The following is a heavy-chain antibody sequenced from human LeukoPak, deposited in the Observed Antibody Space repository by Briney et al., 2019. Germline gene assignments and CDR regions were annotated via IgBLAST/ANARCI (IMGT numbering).Heavy chain of an antibody. CDR2: ITATGGTT. V-gene: IGHV3-23*01. CDR3: AKGSSSSVNYFDY. Sequence: GGSLRLSCAASGFTFSSYAMTWVRQAPGKGLEWVSTITATGGTTYYADSVKDRFTISRDTSKNTLYLQMSSLRAEDTAVYYCAKGSSSSVNYFDYWGQGTLVTVSS. J-gene: IGHJ4*02. D-gene: IGHD6-6*01. CDR1: GFTFSSYA.